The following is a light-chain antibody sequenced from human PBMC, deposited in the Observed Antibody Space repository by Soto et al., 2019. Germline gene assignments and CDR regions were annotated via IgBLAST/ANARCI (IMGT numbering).Light chain of an antibody. CDR1: SSDVGGYNY. Sequence: QAVVTQPASVSGSPGQSITISCTGTSSDVGGYNYVSWYQQHPVKAPKLIIFEIRNRPSGVSDRFSGSKSGNTASLTISGLQPADEADYYCSSYSSNNTVLFGGGTKVTVL. V-gene: IGLV2-14*01. CDR2: EIR. CDR3: SSYSSNNTVL. J-gene: IGLJ2*01.